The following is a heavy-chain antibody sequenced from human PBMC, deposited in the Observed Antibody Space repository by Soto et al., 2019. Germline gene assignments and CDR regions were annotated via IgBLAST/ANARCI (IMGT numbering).Heavy chain of an antibody. D-gene: IGHD3-3*01. CDR1: GYTFTSYY. CDR2: INLSGGDT. Sequence: ASVKVSCKASGYTFTSYYMHWVRQAPGQGLEWMGVINLSGGDTSYAQKFQGRVTMTKDTSTSTVYMELSSLRSEDTAVYYCARAWSGYYPIDYWGQGTLVTVSS. CDR3: ARAWSGYYPIDY. J-gene: IGHJ4*02. V-gene: IGHV1-46*01.